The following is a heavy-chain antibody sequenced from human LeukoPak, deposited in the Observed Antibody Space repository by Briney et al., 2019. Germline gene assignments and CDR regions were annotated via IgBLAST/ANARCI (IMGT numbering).Heavy chain of an antibody. V-gene: IGHV3-23*01. CDR3: AKTPWELLRYGYYFDY. J-gene: IGHJ4*02. CDR2: ISGSGGST. Sequence: GGSLRLSCAASGFTFSSYAMSWVRQAPGKGLEWVSAISGSGGSTYYADSVKGRFTISRDNSKNTLYLQMNSLRAEDTAVYYCAKTPWELLRYGYYFDYWGQGTLVTVS. D-gene: IGHD1-26*01. CDR1: GFTFSSYA.